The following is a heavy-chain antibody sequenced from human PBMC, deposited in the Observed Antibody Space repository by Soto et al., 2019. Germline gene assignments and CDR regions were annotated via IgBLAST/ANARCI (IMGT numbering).Heavy chain of an antibody. CDR2: IWDDGNDK. CDR3: ARTPEASYYYYYMDV. CDR1: GLTFSSYG. J-gene: IGHJ6*03. Sequence: GGSLRLSCVASGLTFSSYGMHWVRQAPGKGLEWVAIIWDDGNDKYYADSVRGRFTISRDNSKNTVYLQMNSLRAEDTAVYFCARTPEASYYYYYMDVWGKGTTVTVSS. V-gene: IGHV3-33*01.